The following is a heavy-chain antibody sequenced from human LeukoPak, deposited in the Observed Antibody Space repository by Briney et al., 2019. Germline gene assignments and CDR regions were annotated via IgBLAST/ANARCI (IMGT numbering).Heavy chain of an antibody. CDR2: IYHSGST. J-gene: IGHJ4*02. Sequence: TSETLSLTCTVSGYSISSGYYWGWIRQPPGKGLEWIGSIYHSGSTYYNPSLKSRVTISVDTSKNQFSLKLSSVTAADTAVYYCARIPRAVDRTGYFDYWGQGTLVTVSS. V-gene: IGHV4-38-2*02. D-gene: IGHD6-19*01. CDR1: GYSISSGYY. CDR3: ARIPRAVDRTGYFDY.